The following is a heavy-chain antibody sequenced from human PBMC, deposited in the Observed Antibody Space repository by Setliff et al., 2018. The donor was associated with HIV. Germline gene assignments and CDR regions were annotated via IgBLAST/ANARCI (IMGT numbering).Heavy chain of an antibody. CDR3: ATIVESSGYHGGNYFDF. Sequence: GGSLRLSCAASGFIFSSYGMHWVRQAPGKGLEWVAFIRYDGSNKYYADSVKGRFTISRDNSKNTLYLQMNSLRAEDTAVYYCATIVESSGYHGGNYFDFWGRGSLVTVS. J-gene: IGHJ4*02. CDR2: IRYDGSNK. V-gene: IGHV3-30*02. D-gene: IGHD3-22*01. CDR1: GFIFSSYG.